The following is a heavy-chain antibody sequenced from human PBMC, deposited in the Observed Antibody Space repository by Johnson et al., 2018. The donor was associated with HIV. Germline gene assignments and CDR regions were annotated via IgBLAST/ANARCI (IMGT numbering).Heavy chain of an antibody. D-gene: IGHD3-16*01. J-gene: IGHJ3*02. Sequence: QVQLVESGGGVVQPGRSLRLSCAASGFTFSSYGMHWVRQAPGKGLEWVAVISYDGSNNYYADSVKGRFTISRDNSKNTLYLQMNSLRAEDTAVYYCARDPSRLRQSDIWGQGTMVTVSS. V-gene: IGHV3-30*03. CDR3: ARDPSRLRQSDI. CDR1: GFTFSSYG. CDR2: ISYDGSNN.